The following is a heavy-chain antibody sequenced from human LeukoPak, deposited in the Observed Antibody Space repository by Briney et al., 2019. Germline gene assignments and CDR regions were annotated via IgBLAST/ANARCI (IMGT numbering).Heavy chain of an antibody. D-gene: IGHD3-10*01. CDR2: INPNSGGT. V-gene: IGHV1-2*02. CDR3: ARKRFGELLLPYYYYGMDV. Sequence: ASVKVSCKASGYTFTGYYMHWVRQAPGQGLEWMGWINPNSGGTNYAQKFQGRVTMTRDTSISTAYMELSRLRSDDTAVYYCARKRFGELLLPYYYYGMDVWGQGTTVTVSS. CDR1: GYTFTGYY. J-gene: IGHJ6*02.